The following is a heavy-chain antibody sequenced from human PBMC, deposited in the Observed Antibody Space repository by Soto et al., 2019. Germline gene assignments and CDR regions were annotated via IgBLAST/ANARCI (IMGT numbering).Heavy chain of an antibody. Sequence: PGGSLRLSCAASGFTFSSYAMSWVRQAPGKGLEWVSAISGSGGSTYYADSVKGRFTISRDNSKNTLYLQMNSLRAEDTAVYYCAKLGGVGAIRKYYYYYYGMDVWGQGTTVTVSS. CDR1: GFTFSSYA. D-gene: IGHD1-26*01. V-gene: IGHV3-23*01. CDR2: ISGSGGST. J-gene: IGHJ6*02. CDR3: AKLGGVGAIRKYYYYYYGMDV.